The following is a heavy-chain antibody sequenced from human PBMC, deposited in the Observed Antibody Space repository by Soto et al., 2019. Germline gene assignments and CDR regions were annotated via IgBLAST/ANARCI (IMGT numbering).Heavy chain of an antibody. J-gene: IGHJ4*02. CDR3: TTDPISLSEEDFSGKRFLEWLDY. D-gene: IGHD3-3*01. CDR2: IKSKTDGGTT. Sequence: PGGSLRLSCAASGFTFSNAWMSWVRQAPGKGLEWVGRIKSKTDGGTTDYAAPVKGRFTISRDDSKNTLYLQMNSLKTEDTAVYYCTTDPISLSEEDFSGKRFLEWLDYWGQGTLVTVSS. V-gene: IGHV3-15*01. CDR1: GFTFSNAW.